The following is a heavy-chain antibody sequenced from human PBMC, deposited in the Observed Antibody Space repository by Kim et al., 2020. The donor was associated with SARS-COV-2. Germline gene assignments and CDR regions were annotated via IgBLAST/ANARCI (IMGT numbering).Heavy chain of an antibody. J-gene: IGHJ4*02. D-gene: IGHD2-8*01. CDR2: IHIGGGT. V-gene: IGHV3-53*01. Sequence: GGSLRLSCAASGFIVSDNYMMWVRQAPGEGLEWVSLIHIGGGTNYADSVRGRLTISRDNSKNTLYLQMNSLRAEDTAVYYCASRGHTNGYWKLQDWGQGTMVTVSS. CDR3: ASRGHTNGYWKLQD. CDR1: GFIVSDNY.